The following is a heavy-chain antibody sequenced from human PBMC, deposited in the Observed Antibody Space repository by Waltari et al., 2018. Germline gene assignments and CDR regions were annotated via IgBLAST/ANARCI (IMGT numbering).Heavy chain of an antibody. CDR1: GGSISTGSYD. Sequence: QVQLQESGPGLVKPSQTLSLTCTVSGGSISTGSYDWSWIRQPAGKGLEWIGRINTSGTTHYNPSLQSRVTISVDTSKNQFSLKLSSVTAADTTVYYCARLALPAKTGAFDPWGQGTLVTVSS. J-gene: IGHJ5*02. CDR3: ARLALPAKTGAFDP. CDR2: INTSGTT. V-gene: IGHV4-61*02. D-gene: IGHD2-2*01.